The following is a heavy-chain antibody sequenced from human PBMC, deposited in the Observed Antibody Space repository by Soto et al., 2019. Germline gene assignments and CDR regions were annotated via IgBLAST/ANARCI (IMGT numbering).Heavy chain of an antibody. CDR3: ARVYCGGDCYSGAVGAFDI. J-gene: IGHJ3*02. CDR1: GGTFSSYT. Sequence: QVQLVQSGAEVKKPGSSVKVSCKASGGTFSSYTISWVRQAPGQGLEWMGRIIPILGIANYAQKFQGRVTITADKSTSTAYMELSSLRSEDTAVYYCARVYCGGDCYSGAVGAFDIWGQGTMVTVSS. V-gene: IGHV1-69*02. D-gene: IGHD2-21*02. CDR2: IIPILGIA.